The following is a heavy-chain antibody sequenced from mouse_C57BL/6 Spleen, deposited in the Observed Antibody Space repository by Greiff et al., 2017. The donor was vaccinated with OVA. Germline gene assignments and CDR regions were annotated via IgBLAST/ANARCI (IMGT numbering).Heavy chain of an antibody. CDR3: ARSDYYGSSYFDY. Sequence: QVQLQQSGAELVRPGTSVKMSCKASGYTFTNYWIGWAKQRPGHGLEWIGDIYPGGGYTNYNEKFKGKATLTADKSSSTAYMQFSSLTSEDSAIYYCARSDYYGSSYFDYWGQGTSVTVSS. CDR1: GYTFTNYW. D-gene: IGHD1-1*01. V-gene: IGHV1-63*01. CDR2: IYPGGGYT. J-gene: IGHJ4*01.